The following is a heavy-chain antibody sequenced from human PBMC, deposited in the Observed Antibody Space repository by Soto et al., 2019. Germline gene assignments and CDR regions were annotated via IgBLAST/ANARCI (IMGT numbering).Heavy chain of an antibody. CDR2: ISAYNGNT. D-gene: IGHD3-3*01. CDR3: ARGLLEWLSNYYYYGMDV. Sequence: QVQLVQSGAEVKKPGASVKVSCKASGYTFTSYGISWVRQAPGQGLEWMGWISAYNGNTNYAQKLQGRVTMTTDTSASTGYMELRSLRSDDTAVYYCARGLLEWLSNYYYYGMDVWGQGTTVTVAS. J-gene: IGHJ6*02. CDR1: GYTFTSYG. V-gene: IGHV1-18*01.